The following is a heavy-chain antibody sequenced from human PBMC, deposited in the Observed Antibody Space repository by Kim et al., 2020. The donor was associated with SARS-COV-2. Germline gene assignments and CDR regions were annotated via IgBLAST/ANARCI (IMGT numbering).Heavy chain of an antibody. V-gene: IGHV1-46*01. Sequence: ASVKVSCKASGYTFTSYYMHWVRQAPGQGLEWMGIINPSGGSTSYAQKFQGRVTMTRDTSTSTVYMELSSLRSEDTAVYYCARDGELGYSSSWFDYWGQGTLVTVSS. CDR3: ARDGELGYSSSWFDY. J-gene: IGHJ4*02. CDR1: GYTFTSYY. D-gene: IGHD6-13*01. CDR2: INPSGGST.